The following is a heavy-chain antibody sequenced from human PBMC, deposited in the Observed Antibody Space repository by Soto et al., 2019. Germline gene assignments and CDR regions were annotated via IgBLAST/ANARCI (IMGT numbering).Heavy chain of an antibody. CDR1: GFTFSIYA. CDR3: AKDHQSPKGPDVYYDFWSSYKDY. J-gene: IGHJ4*02. V-gene: IGHV3-23*01. CDR2: ISGSGGST. D-gene: IGHD3-3*01. Sequence: GGSLRLSCAASGFTFSIYAMSWVRQAPGKGLEWVSAISGSGGSTYYADSVKGRFTISRDNSKNTLYLQINSLRAEDTAVYYCAKDHQSPKGPDVYYDFWSSYKDYWGQGTLVTVSS.